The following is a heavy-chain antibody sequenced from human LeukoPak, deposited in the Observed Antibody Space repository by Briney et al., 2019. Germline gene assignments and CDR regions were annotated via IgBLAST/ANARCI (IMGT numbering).Heavy chain of an antibody. J-gene: IGHJ6*03. D-gene: IGHD1-26*01. V-gene: IGHV4-4*07. CDR2: IYTSGST. CDR3: ARDLRSQNSNYYYYYMDV. Sequence: PSETLSLTCTVSGGSISSYYWSWIRQPAGKGLEWIGRIYTSGSTNYNPSLKSRVTMSVDTSKNQFSLKLSSVTAADTAVYYCARDLRSQNSNYYYYYMDVWGKETTVTVSS. CDR1: GGSISSYY.